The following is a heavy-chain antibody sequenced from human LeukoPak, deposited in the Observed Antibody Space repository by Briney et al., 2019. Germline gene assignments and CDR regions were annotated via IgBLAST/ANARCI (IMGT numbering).Heavy chain of an antibody. Sequence: RTGGSLRLSCAASGFTFRNYVIHWVRQAPGKGLEWVAVMSSDFNVKLYADSVKGRFTISRDNSRSTLYLQMNSLRPEDTAIYYCAREGYYGSGSPPSLYFDYWGQGTLVTVSS. J-gene: IGHJ4*02. CDR1: GFTFRNYV. D-gene: IGHD3-10*01. CDR2: MSSDFNVK. V-gene: IGHV3-30-3*01. CDR3: AREGYYGSGSPPSLYFDY.